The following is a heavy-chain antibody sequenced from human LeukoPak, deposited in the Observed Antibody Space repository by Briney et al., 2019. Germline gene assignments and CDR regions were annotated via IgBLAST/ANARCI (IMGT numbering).Heavy chain of an antibody. J-gene: IGHJ4*02. CDR3: ARVESGSSWYYYFDY. CDR2: IYHSGST. V-gene: IGHV4-38-2*02. CDR1: GYSISSGYY. Sequence: SETLSLTCTVSGYSISSGYYWGWIRQPPGKGLEWIGSIYHSGSTYYNPSLKSRVTISVDTSKNQFSLKLSSVTAADTAVYYCARVESGSSWYYYFDYWGQGTLVTVSS. D-gene: IGHD6-13*01.